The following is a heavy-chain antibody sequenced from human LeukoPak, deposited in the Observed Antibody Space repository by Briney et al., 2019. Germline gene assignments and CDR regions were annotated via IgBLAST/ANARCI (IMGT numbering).Heavy chain of an antibody. CDR2: MNPNSGNT. V-gene: IGHV1-8*03. CDR3: ARGRDCSSTSCLRRGVRWFDP. CDR1: GYTFTSYD. J-gene: IGHJ5*02. Sequence: ASVKVSCKASGYTFTSYDINWVRQATGQGLEWMGWMNPNSGNTGYAQKFQGRVTITRNTSISTAYMELSSLRSEDTAVYYCARGRDCSSTSCLRRGVRWFDPWGQGTLVTVSS. D-gene: IGHD2-2*01.